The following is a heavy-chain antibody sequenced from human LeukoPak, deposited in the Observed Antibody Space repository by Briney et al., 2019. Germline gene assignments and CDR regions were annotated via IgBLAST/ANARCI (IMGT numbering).Heavy chain of an antibody. J-gene: IGHJ5*02. CDR3: AGVYFENWFDP. CDR1: GGSISSYY. V-gene: IGHV4-59*01. CDR2: IYYSGST. D-gene: IGHD3-9*01. Sequence: SETLSLTCTVSGGSISSYYWSWIRQPPGKGLEWIGYIYYSGSTNYNPSLKSRVTISVDTSKNQFSPKLRSVTAADTAVYYCAGVYFENWFDPWGQGTLVTVSS.